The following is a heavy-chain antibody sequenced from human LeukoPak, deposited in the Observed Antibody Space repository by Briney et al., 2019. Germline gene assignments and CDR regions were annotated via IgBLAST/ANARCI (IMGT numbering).Heavy chain of an antibody. CDR3: ARDREGYCSGGTCTNFDY. CDR1: GFTFSTYS. V-gene: IGHV3-21*01. D-gene: IGHD2-15*01. Sequence: GGSLRLSCAASGFTFSTYSMNWVRQAPGKGLKWFSSIIVSSSYIYYADSVKGRFTISRDNAKNSLYLQMNSLRAEDTAVYYCARDREGYCSGGTCTNFDYWGQGTLVTVSS. J-gene: IGHJ4*02. CDR2: IIVSSSYI.